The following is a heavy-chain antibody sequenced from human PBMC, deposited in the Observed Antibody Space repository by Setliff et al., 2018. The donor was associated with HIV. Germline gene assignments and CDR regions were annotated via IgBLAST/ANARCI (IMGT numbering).Heavy chain of an antibody. CDR2: FRHSGNT. D-gene: IGHD4-17*01. Sequence: SETLSLTCAVYGGSFSGYFWSWIRQSPGKGLEWIGEFRHSGNTNINPSLKSRVTISGDTTKNQISLKLTSVTAADTAVYYCVRGGRSTVTQWAWFDPWGQGTLVTVSS. V-gene: IGHV4-34*01. J-gene: IGHJ5*02. CDR1: GGSFSGYF. CDR3: VRGGRSTVTQWAWFDP.